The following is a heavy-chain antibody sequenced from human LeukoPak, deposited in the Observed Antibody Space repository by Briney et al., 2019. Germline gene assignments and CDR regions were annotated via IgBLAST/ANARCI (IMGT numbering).Heavy chain of an antibody. V-gene: IGHV3-74*03. J-gene: IGHJ4*02. CDR3: TKSDHFDY. CDR1: GFTLSNYW. Sequence: PGGSLRLSCAASGFTLSNYWMHWVRQAPGKGLVWVSRGGGDGSTSTYADSVKGRFTISRDNAKNTLYLQMNSLRAEDTAMYYCTKSDHFDYWGQGTLVTVSS. CDR2: GGGDGSTS. D-gene: IGHD2-21*02.